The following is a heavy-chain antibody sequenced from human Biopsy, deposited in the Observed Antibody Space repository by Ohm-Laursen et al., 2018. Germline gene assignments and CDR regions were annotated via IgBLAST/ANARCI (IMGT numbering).Heavy chain of an antibody. CDR2: IFYRGST. J-gene: IGHJ5*02. V-gene: IGHV4-39*01. D-gene: IGHD3-22*01. CDR1: GGSISNNNYY. Sequence: SDTLSLTCTVSGGSISNNNYYWGWIRQPPGTGLEWIGSIFYRGSTHYKPSLKSRVNISVDTSKNQFSLKLNSVTAADTAVYYCARDYDTSGYYYVSWGQGTLVTVSS. CDR3: ARDYDTSGYYYVS.